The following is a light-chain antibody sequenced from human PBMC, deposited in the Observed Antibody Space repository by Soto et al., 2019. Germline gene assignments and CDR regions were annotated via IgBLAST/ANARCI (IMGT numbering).Light chain of an antibody. Sequence: EIVLTQSPATLSLSPGERATLSCRASQSVSSYLAWYQQKPGQAPRLLIYDASNRATGIPARFSGSGSGPDFTLTISSLEPEDFAVYYGQQRSNWPPGLTFGGGTKVEIK. CDR3: QQRSNWPPGLT. CDR2: DAS. J-gene: IGKJ4*01. V-gene: IGKV3-11*01. CDR1: QSVSSY.